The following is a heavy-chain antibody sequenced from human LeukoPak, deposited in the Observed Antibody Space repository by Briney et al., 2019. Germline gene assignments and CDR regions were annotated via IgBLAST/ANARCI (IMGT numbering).Heavy chain of an antibody. J-gene: IGHJ5*02. V-gene: IGHV3-11*04. CDR1: GFTFSDYY. Sequence: PGGSLRLSCAASGFTFSDYYMSWIRQAPGKGLEWVSYISSSGSTIYYADSVKGRFTISRDNAKNSLYLQMNSLRAEDTAVYYCARDRAPIAVAGKVDWFDPWGQGTLVTVSS. D-gene: IGHD6-19*01. CDR3: ARDRAPIAVAGKVDWFDP. CDR2: ISSSGSTI.